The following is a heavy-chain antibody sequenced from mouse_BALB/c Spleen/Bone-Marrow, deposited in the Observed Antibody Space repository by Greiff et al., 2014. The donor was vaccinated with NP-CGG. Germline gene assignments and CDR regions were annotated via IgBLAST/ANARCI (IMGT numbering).Heavy chain of an antibody. V-gene: IGHV7-3*02. CDR3: ARDRGLLRFDY. Sequence: EVKLMESGGGLVQPGGSLRLSCATSGSTFTDYYMSWVRQPPGKALEWLGFIRNKANGYTTEYSASVKGRFTISRDNSQSILYLQMNTLRAEDSATYYCARDRGLLRFDYWGQGTTLTVSS. D-gene: IGHD2-3*01. CDR2: IRNKANGYTT. CDR1: GSTFTDYY. J-gene: IGHJ2*01.